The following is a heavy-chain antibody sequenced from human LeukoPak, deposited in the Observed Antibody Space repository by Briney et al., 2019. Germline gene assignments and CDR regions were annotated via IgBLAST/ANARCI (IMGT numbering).Heavy chain of an antibody. V-gene: IGHV3-20*04. CDR1: GFTFDDYG. J-gene: IGHJ4*02. CDR2: INWNGGST. Sequence: PGGSLRLSCAASGFTFDDYGMSWVRQAPGKGLEWVSGINWNGGSTGYADSVKGRFTISRDNAKNSLYLQMNSLRAEDTALYYCARESSDGFWSGYSSLYYFDYWGQGTLVTVSS. D-gene: IGHD3-3*01. CDR3: ARESSDGFWSGYSSLYYFDY.